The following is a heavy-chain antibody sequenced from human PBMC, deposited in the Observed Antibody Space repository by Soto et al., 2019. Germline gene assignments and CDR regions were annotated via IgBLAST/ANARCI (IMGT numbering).Heavy chain of an antibody. CDR1: GGTFGSDA. D-gene: IGHD2-2*01. CDR3: AKGGTYCSTTSCLNPYGY. J-gene: IGHJ4*02. V-gene: IGHV1-69*06. Sequence: SVKVSCKASGGTFGSDAITWVRQAPGQGLEWVGRIIPIFGTTNYAQNLQGRVTISADKSTLTSYMELHSLTSDDTALHYCAKGGTYCSTTSCLNPYGYWGQGTLVTVSS. CDR2: IIPIFGTT.